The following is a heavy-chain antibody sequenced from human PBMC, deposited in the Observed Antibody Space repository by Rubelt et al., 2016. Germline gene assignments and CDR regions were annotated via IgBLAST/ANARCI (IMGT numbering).Heavy chain of an antibody. D-gene: IGHD5-12*01. J-gene: IGHJ4*02. CDR1: GGSFSGYY. CDR3: ARGGNRRVATPNDY. V-gene: IGHV4-34*01. CDR2: INHSGST. Sequence: QVQLQQWGAGLLKPSETLSLTCAVYGGSFSGYYWSWIRQPPGKGLEWIVEINHSGSTNYNPSLRRRVTISVDASNNHFSLKLSSVTAADTAGYYWARGGNRRVATPNDYWGQGTLVTVSS.